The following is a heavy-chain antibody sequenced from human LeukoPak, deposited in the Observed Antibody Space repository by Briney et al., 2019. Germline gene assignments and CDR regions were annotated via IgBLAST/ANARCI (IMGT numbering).Heavy chain of an antibody. Sequence: GGSLRLSCAASGFTFSSYGMHWVRQAPGKGLEWVAVISYDGSNKYYADSVKGRFTISRDNAKNSLYLQMNSLRAEDMAVYYCARDPGGYSSGGELDVWGKGTTVTVSS. CDR1: GFTFSSYG. J-gene: IGHJ6*04. D-gene: IGHD6-19*01. V-gene: IGHV3-30*03. CDR3: ARDPGGYSSGGELDV. CDR2: ISYDGSNK.